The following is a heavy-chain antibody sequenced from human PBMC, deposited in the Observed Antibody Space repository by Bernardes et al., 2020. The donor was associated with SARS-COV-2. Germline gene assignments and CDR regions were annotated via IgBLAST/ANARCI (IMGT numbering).Heavy chain of an antibody. CDR2: IGGGPEDY. J-gene: IGHJ3*01. CDR1: GIPLNNYA. Sequence: GSLRPSCRTSGIPLNNYAMTWVRQAPGKGLEWVSTIGGGPEDYYYAGAGKGRFTVARDDSRSTLYLQMNSLRVEDTAIYYCAKDQTSFNRRYDALDVWGQGTMVTVSS. D-gene: IGHD2-2*01. V-gene: IGHV3-23*01. CDR3: AKDQTSFNRRYDALDV.